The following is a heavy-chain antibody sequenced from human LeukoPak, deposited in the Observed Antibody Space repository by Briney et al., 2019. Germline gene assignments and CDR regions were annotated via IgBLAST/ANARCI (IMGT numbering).Heavy chain of an antibody. J-gene: IGHJ4*02. Sequence: GGSLRLSCAASGFTFDDYAMHWVRQAPGKGLEWVSGISWDSGSVDSADSVKGRFTISRDNARNSLYLQMNSLRAEDTALYYCAKGNSYDSSGLPFDYWGQGTLVTVSS. CDR2: ISWDSGSV. CDR1: GFTFDDYA. V-gene: IGHV3-9*01. D-gene: IGHD3-22*01. CDR3: AKGNSYDSSGLPFDY.